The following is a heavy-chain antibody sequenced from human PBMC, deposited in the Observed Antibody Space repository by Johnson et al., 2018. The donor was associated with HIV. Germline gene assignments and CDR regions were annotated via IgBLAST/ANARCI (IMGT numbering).Heavy chain of an antibody. CDR1: GFTLSTYG. J-gene: IGHJ3*02. D-gene: IGHD4-17*01. V-gene: IGHV3-30*03. CDR2: ISYDGNNK. Sequence: QVQLVESGGGVVGPGGSLRLSCAASGFTLSTYGMHWVRQAPGKGLEWVAVISYDGNNKYYADSVKGRFTISRDNSKNTLYLQMNSLRAEDTAVYYCATHVTDYGDTFSDDAFDIWGQGTMVTVSS. CDR3: ATHVTDYGDTFSDDAFDI.